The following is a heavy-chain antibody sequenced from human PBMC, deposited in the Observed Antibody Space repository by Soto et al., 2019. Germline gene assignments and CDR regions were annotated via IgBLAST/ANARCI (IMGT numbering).Heavy chain of an antibody. V-gene: IGHV3-23*01. J-gene: IGHJ6*02. Sequence: GGSLRLSCAASGFTFYSYAMSWVRQAPGKGLEWVSAISGSGSSTYYADSVKGRFTISRDNSKNTLWLQMNSLRAEDTAIYYCANRDSSMVNRYYYGMDVWGQGTAVTVSS. CDR2: ISGSGSST. D-gene: IGHD5-18*01. CDR1: GFTFYSYA. CDR3: ANRDSSMVNRYYYGMDV.